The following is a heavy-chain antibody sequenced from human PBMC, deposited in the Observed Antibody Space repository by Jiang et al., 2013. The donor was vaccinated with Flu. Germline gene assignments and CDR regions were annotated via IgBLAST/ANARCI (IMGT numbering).Heavy chain of an antibody. Sequence: QLVESGGGLVQPGGSLRLSCAAPGFTFSSYGMHWVRQAPGKGLEWVAFIRYDGSNKYYADSVKGRFTISRDNSKNTLYLQMNSLRAEDTAVYYCAKAEYVAGDYFDYWGQGTLVTVSS. CDR2: IRYDGSNK. V-gene: IGHV3-30*02. J-gene: IGHJ4*02. CDR3: AKAEYVAGDYFDY. CDR1: GFTFSSYG. D-gene: IGHD6-19*01.